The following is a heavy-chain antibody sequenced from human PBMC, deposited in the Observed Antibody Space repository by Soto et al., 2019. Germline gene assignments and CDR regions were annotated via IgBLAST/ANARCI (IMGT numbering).Heavy chain of an antibody. Sequence: QVQLVQSGAEVKKPGASVRVACKASGYIFSNYGISWVRQAPGQGLEWMGWISAYNGDTNYAQKLQDRVTITTDTSTRTADMELGSLRSDDTAGYYCARVRSYGEFGDYWGQGSLVTASS. V-gene: IGHV1-18*01. CDR3: ARVRSYGEFGDY. J-gene: IGHJ4*02. CDR1: GYIFSNYG. CDR2: ISAYNGDT. D-gene: IGHD5-18*01.